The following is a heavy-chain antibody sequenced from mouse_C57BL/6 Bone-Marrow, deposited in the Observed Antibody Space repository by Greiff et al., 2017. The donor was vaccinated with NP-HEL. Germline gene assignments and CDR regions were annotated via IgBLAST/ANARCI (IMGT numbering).Heavy chain of an antibody. CDR2: ISDGGSYT. J-gene: IGHJ3*01. V-gene: IGHV5-4*01. D-gene: IGHD4-1*01. CDR3: ARELTGTAWFAY. Sequence: EVKLMESGGGLVKPGGSLKLSCAASGFTFSSYAMSWVRQTPEKRLEWVATISDGGSYTYYPDNVKGRFTISRDNAKNNLYLQMSHLKSEDTAMYYCARELTGTAWFAYWGQGTLVTVSA. CDR1: GFTFSSYA.